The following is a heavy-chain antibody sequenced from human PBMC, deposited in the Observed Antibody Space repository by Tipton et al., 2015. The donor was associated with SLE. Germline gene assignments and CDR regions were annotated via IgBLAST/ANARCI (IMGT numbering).Heavy chain of an antibody. Sequence: SLRLSCAASGFTFSDYYMSWIRQAPGKGLEWVSYISSSGSTIYYADSVKGRFTISRDNAKNSLYLQMNSLRAEDTAVYYCARAGYCTSASCFGNAFDIWGQGTMVTVSS. CDR1: GFTFSDYY. V-gene: IGHV3-11*01. J-gene: IGHJ3*02. D-gene: IGHD2-2*01. CDR3: ARAGYCTSASCFGNAFDI. CDR2: ISSSGSTI.